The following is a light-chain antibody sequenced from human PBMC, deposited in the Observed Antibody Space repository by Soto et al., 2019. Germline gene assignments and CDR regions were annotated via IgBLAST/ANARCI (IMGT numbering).Light chain of an antibody. CDR2: KIS. Sequence: DIVLTQTPLSSPVTLGQPASISCRSSQSLLHSDGETYLSWLQQRPGQPPRLLIYKISNRFSGVLDRFSCSGAVTDFTLKISRVEAEDFGIYYCMQATEYPPYSFGQGTKLEIK. CDR1: QSLLHSDGETY. CDR3: MQATEYPPYS. V-gene: IGKV2-24*01. J-gene: IGKJ2*01.